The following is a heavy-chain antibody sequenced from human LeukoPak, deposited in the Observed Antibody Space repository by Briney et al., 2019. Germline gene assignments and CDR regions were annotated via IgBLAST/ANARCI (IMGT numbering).Heavy chain of an antibody. CDR1: GFTVSSNY. J-gene: IGHJ3*02. D-gene: IGHD2-15*01. Sequence: GGSLRLSCATSGFTVSSNYMSWVRQAPGKGLEWVSAIGGSGGSTYYADSVKGRFTISRDNSKNTLYLQMNSLRAEDTAVYYCANFVVVVAALDAFDIWGQGTMVTVSS. CDR2: IGGSGGST. V-gene: IGHV3-23*01. CDR3: ANFVVVVAALDAFDI.